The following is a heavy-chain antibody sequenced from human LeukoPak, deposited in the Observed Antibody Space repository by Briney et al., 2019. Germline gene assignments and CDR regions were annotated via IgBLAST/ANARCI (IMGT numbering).Heavy chain of an antibody. J-gene: IGHJ4*02. CDR2: INHSGST. CDR3: ARGHGYSGYDPPFGY. V-gene: IGHV4-34*01. CDR1: GGSFSGYY. Sequence: SETLSLTCAVYGGSFSGYYWSWIRQPPGKGLEWIGEINHSGSTNYNPSLKSRVTISVDTSKNQFSLKLSSVTAADTAVYYCARGHGYSGYDPPFGYWGQGTLVTVSS. D-gene: IGHD5-12*01.